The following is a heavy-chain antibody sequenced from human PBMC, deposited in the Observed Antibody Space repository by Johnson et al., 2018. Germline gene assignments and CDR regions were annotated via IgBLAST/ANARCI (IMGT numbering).Heavy chain of an antibody. J-gene: IGHJ3*02. V-gene: IGHV3-74*01. CDR2: INSDGSST. D-gene: IGHD1-26*01. CDR1: GFTFSSYW. Sequence: VQLQESGGGLVQXGGSLRLXCAASGFTFSSYWMHWVRQAPGKGLVWVSRINSDGSSTSYADSVKGRFTISRDNAKNTLYLQMNSLSAEDTAVYYCARDLAYYAFDIWGQGTMVTVSS. CDR3: ARDLAYYAFDI.